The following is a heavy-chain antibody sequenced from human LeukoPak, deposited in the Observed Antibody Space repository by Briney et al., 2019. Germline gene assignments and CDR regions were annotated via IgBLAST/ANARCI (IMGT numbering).Heavy chain of an antibody. Sequence: SETLSLTCTVSGGSISSYYWSWIRQPPGKGLEWIGDIYYSGSTNYNPSLKSRVTISVDTSKNQFSLKLISVTAADTAVYYCARVPVVPAANDYYYYCGMDVWGQGTTVTVSS. J-gene: IGHJ6*02. D-gene: IGHD2-2*01. V-gene: IGHV4-59*01. CDR1: GGSISSYY. CDR3: ARVPVVPAANDYYYYCGMDV. CDR2: IYYSGST.